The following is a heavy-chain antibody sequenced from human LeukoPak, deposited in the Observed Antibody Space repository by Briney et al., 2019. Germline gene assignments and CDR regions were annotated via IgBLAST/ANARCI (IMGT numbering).Heavy chain of an antibody. V-gene: IGHV3-53*01. Sequence: GGSLRLSCAASGFTVSSNFMSWVRQAPGKGLEWVSVIYSGGNTYYADSVKGRFTISRDNSKNTLYLQMNSLRAEDTAVYYCAKGGILTLFDYWGRGTLVTVSS. CDR3: AKGGILTLFDY. CDR2: IYSGGNT. J-gene: IGHJ4*02. CDR1: GFTVSSNF. D-gene: IGHD3-9*01.